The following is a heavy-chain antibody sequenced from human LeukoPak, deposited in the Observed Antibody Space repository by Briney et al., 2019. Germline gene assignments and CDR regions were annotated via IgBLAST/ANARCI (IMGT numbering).Heavy chain of an antibody. CDR1: GGSISSSSYY. J-gene: IGHJ5*02. Sequence: SETLSLTCTVSGGSISSSSYYWGWIRQPPGKGLEWIGNIYYSGSTYYNPSLKSRVTISVDTSKNQFSLKLSSVTAADTAVYYCARHVEIAARPWWFDPWGPGTLVTVSS. D-gene: IGHD6-6*01. CDR2: IYYSGST. V-gene: IGHV4-39*01. CDR3: ARHVEIAARPWWFDP.